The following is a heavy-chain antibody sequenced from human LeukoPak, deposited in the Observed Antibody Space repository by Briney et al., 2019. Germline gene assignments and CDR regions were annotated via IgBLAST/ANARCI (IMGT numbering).Heavy chain of an antibody. Sequence: GGSLRLSCAASGFTFSSYWMHWVRQAPGKGLVWVSRINSDGSGTSYADSVKGRFTISRDNAKNTLYLQMNSLRAEDTAVYYCARPYGSGSSYYFDYWGQGTLVTVSS. J-gene: IGHJ4*02. D-gene: IGHD3-10*01. CDR3: ARPYGSGSSYYFDY. CDR2: INSDGSGT. CDR1: GFTFSSYW. V-gene: IGHV3-74*01.